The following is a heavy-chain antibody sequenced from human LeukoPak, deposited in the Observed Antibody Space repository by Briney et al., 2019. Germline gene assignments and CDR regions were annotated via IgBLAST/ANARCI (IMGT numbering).Heavy chain of an antibody. CDR3: ARESHYGDYGG. D-gene: IGHD4-17*01. J-gene: IGHJ4*02. CDR1: GFTFSSYE. Sequence: GGSLGLSCAASGFTFSSYEMNWVRQAPGKGLEWVSYISSSGSTIYYADSVKGRFTISRDNAKNSLYLQMNSLRAEDTAVYYCARESHYGDYGGWGQGTLVTVSS. CDR2: ISSSGSTI. V-gene: IGHV3-48*03.